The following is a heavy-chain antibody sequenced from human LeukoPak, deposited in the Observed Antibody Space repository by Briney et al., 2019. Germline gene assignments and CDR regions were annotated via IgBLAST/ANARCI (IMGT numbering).Heavy chain of an antibody. D-gene: IGHD2-2*01. Sequence: PGGSLRLSCAAPGFTFSSYWMHWVRQAPGKGLVWVSRINSDGTSTTYADSVKGRFTISRDNAKNTLHLQMNSLRAEDTAVYYCASWEVPAVMPQDYWGQGTLVTVSS. CDR3: ASWEVPAVMPQDY. V-gene: IGHV3-74*01. J-gene: IGHJ4*02. CDR2: INSDGTST. CDR1: GFTFSSYW.